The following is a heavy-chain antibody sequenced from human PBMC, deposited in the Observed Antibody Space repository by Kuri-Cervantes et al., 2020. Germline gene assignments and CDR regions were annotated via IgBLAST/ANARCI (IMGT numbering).Heavy chain of an antibody. Sequence: ASVKVSCKASGGTFSSYAISWVRQAPGQGLEWMGWINPNSGGTNYAQKFQGRVTMTRDTSISTAYMELSRLRSDDTAVYYCARVAAAAGIGGMDVWGQGTTVTVSS. CDR1: GGTFSSYA. D-gene: IGHD6-13*01. V-gene: IGHV1-2*02. J-gene: IGHJ6*02. CDR2: INPNSGGT. CDR3: ARVAAAAGIGGMDV.